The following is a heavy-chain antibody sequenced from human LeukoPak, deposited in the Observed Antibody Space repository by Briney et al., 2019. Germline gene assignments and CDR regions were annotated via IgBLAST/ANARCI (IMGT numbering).Heavy chain of an antibody. V-gene: IGHV4-34*01. CDR2: INHSGST. J-gene: IGHJ5*02. D-gene: IGHD6-19*01. Sequence: SETLSLTCAVYGGSFSGYYWSWIRQPPGKGLEWIGEINHSGSTNYNPSLKSRVTISVDTSKNQFSLKLSSVTAADTAMYYCARGVYSSGWYSTSYPWRPWLDPWGQGTLVTVSS. CDR1: GGSFSGYY. CDR3: ARGVYSSGWYSTSYPWRPWLDP.